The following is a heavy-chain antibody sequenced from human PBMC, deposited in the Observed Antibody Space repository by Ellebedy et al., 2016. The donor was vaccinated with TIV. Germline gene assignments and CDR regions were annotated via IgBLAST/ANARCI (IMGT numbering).Heavy chain of an antibody. Sequence: PGGSLRLSCAASGFTFSSFGMHWVSQAPGKGLEWVAVIWFDGSNKYYADSVKGRFTISRDNSKNTLYLQINSLRAEDTAVYYFARRNIVRGLNWFDPWGQGTLVTVSS. J-gene: IGHJ5*02. D-gene: IGHD3-10*01. CDR2: IWFDGSNK. CDR1: GFTFSSFG. CDR3: ARRNIVRGLNWFDP. V-gene: IGHV3-33*01.